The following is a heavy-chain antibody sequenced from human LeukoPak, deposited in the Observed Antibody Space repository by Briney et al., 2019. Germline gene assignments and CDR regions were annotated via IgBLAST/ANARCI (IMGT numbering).Heavy chain of an antibody. V-gene: IGHV3-53*01. Sequence: AGSLRLSCAASGFSVTSRYINWVRQAPGKGLELVSTIYTGWSTSSSDSVKGRFAISRDNSKNTVSLQMNSLRAEDTAVYYCARSFYGSGSLLGEAFDVWGQGTMVTVSS. CDR3: ARSFYGSGSLLGEAFDV. CDR2: IYTGWST. D-gene: IGHD3-10*01. CDR1: GFSVTSRY. J-gene: IGHJ3*01.